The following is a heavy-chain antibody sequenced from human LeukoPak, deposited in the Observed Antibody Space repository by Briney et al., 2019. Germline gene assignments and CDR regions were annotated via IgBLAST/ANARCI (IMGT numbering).Heavy chain of an antibody. CDR3: AREGGPGNFDY. V-gene: IGHV4-59*01. Sequence: PSETLSLTCTVSGGSISSYYWSWIRQPPGKGLEWIGYIYYSGSTNYNPSLKSRVTLSVDTSKNQFSLKLSSVTAADTAVYYCAREGGPGNFDYWGQGTLVTVSS. D-gene: IGHD1-14*01. CDR1: GGSISSYY. CDR2: IYYSGST. J-gene: IGHJ4*02.